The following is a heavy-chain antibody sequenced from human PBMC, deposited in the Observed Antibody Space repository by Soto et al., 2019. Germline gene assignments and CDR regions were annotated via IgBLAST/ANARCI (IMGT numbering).Heavy chain of an antibody. J-gene: IGHJ6*02. CDR1: GYSFTIYW. Sequence: PGESLKISCKGSGYSFTIYWISWVRQMPGKGLEWMGRIDPSDSYTNYSPSFQGHVTISADKSISTAYLQWSSLKASDTAMYYCARQIYHVEYLTAAVYQNRNYYYGMDVWGQGTTVTVSS. CDR2: IDPSDSYT. V-gene: IGHV5-10-1*01. D-gene: IGHD6-6*01. CDR3: ARQIYHVEYLTAAVYQNRNYYYGMDV.